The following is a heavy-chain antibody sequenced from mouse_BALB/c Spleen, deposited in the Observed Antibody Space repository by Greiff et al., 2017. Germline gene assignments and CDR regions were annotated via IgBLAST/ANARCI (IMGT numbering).Heavy chain of an antibody. CDR3: ARSLYGNSAY. Sequence: EVQLVESGPGLVKPSQSLSLTCTVTGYSITSDYAWNWIRQFPGNKLEWMGYISYSGSTSYNPSLKSRISITRDTSKNQFFLQLNSVTTEDTATYYCARSLYGNSAYWGQGTLVTVSA. CDR1: GYSITSDYA. D-gene: IGHD2-1*01. CDR2: ISYSGST. J-gene: IGHJ3*01. V-gene: IGHV3-2*02.